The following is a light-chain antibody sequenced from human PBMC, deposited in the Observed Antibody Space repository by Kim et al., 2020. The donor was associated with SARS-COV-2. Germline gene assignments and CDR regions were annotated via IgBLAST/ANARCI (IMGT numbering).Light chain of an antibody. J-gene: IGLJ2*01. Sequence: GQSITISCNGTISDIGGCNYVTGYQQHPGKAPKLMIYDGTKRPSGVTKRFSGSKSGNTASLTNSGLQAEDEADYYCSSCTSSTTLVFGGGTQLTVL. CDR1: ISDIGGCNY. CDR3: SSCTSSTTLV. CDR2: DGT. V-gene: IGLV2-14*03.